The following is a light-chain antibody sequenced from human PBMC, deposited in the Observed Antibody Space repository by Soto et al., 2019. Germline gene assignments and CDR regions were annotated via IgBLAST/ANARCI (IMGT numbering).Light chain of an antibody. J-gene: IGLJ1*01. CDR1: SSDVGGYNY. CDR2: DVS. Sequence: QSVLTQPRSVSGSPGQSVTISCTGTSSDVGGYNYVSWYQQHPGKAPKLMIYDVSKRPSGVPDRFSGSKSGNTASLTISGLQAEGEADYYCCSYAGSYRNYVFXTGTKVTVL. V-gene: IGLV2-11*01. CDR3: CSYAGSYRNYV.